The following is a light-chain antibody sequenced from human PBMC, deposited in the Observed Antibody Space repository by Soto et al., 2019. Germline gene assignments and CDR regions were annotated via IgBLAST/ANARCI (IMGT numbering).Light chain of an antibody. J-gene: IGKJ2*01. CDR1: LTVSNY. V-gene: IGKV3-11*01. CDR3: QQRSNWPRT. Sequence: EIVLTQSPATLSLSPGERATLSCRASLTVSNYLGWYQQKPGQAPRLLIYDAFHRPTGIPARFSGSVSGTDFTLTISSLEPEDFAVYYCQQRSNWPRTFGQGTKLEI. CDR2: DAF.